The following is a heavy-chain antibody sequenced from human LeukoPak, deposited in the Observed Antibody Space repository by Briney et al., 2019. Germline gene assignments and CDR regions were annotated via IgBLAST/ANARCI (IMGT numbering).Heavy chain of an antibody. V-gene: IGHV4-30-2*01. D-gene: IGHD3-22*01. Sequence: SETLSLTCTVSGGSISSGGYYWSWIRQPPGKGLEWIGYIYHSGSTYYNPSLKSRVTISVDRSKNQFSLKLSSVTAADTAVYYCAVGWDYYDSSGTNDWGQGTLVTVSS. CDR1: GGSISSGGYY. CDR2: IYHSGST. CDR3: AVGWDYYDSSGTND. J-gene: IGHJ4*02.